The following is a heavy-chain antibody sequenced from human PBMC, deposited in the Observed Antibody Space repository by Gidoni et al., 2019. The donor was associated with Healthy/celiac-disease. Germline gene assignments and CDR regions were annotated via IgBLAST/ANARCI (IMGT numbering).Heavy chain of an antibody. J-gene: IGHJ6*02. CDR3: ARDSPRIAAASYYYYGMDV. CDR1: GFTFSSYG. D-gene: IGHD6-13*01. Sequence: QVQLVESGGGVVQPGRSLRLSCAASGFTFSSYGMHWVRQAPGKGLEWVAVIWYDGSNKYYADSVKGRFTISRDNSKNTLYLQMNSLRAEDTAVYYCARDSPRIAAASYYYYGMDVWGQGTTVTVSS. V-gene: IGHV3-33*01. CDR2: IWYDGSNK.